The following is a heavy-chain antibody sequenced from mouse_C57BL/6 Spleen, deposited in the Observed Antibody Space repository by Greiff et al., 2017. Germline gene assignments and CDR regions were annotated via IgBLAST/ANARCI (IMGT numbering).Heavy chain of an antibody. CDR2: IDPETGGT. D-gene: IGHD1-1*01. CDR1: GYTFTDYE. Sequence: LVESGAELVRPGASVTLSCKASGYTFTDYEMHWVKQTPVHGLEWIGAIDPETGGTAYNQKFKGKAILTADKSSSTAYMELRSLTSEDSAVYYCTSPDYYGSSRYYFDYWGQGTTLTVSS. J-gene: IGHJ2*01. CDR3: TSPDYYGSSRYYFDY. V-gene: IGHV1-15*01.